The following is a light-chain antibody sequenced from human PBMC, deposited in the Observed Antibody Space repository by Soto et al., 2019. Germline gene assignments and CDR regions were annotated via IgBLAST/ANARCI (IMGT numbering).Light chain of an antibody. Sequence: DIQMTQSPSSLSASVGDRVTVTCRTSQKINNYLNWYQQKPGKAPKLLIYGASSVQSGVPLRFSGSGSGTEFTLTISSLQPEDFAIYYCEQTCSTPVTFGQGTRLEI. CDR1: QKINNY. CDR2: GAS. CDR3: EQTCSTPVT. J-gene: IGKJ5*01. V-gene: IGKV1-39*01.